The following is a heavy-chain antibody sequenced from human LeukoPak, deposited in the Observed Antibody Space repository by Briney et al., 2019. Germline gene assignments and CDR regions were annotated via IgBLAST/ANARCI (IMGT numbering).Heavy chain of an antibody. CDR1: GGSISSYY. Sequence: SETLSLTCTVSGGSISSYYWSWIRQPPGKGLEWIGYIYYSGSTNYNPSLKSRVAISVDTSKNQFSLKLSSVTAADTAVYYCAYSYGSVYYYGMDVWGRGTTVTVSS. CDR2: IYYSGST. V-gene: IGHV4-59*08. J-gene: IGHJ6*02. D-gene: IGHD5-18*01. CDR3: AYSYGSVYYYGMDV.